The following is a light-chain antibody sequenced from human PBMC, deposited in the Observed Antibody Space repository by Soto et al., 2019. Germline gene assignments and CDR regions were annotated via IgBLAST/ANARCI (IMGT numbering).Light chain of an antibody. V-gene: IGKV3-11*01. CDR2: DAS. J-gene: IGKJ5*01. CDR1: QSVSSY. CDR3: QQRSNWPTIT. Sequence: EIVMTQSPATLSVSPGERATLSCRASQSVSSYLAWYQQKPGQAPRLXIYDASNRANGIPARFSGSGSGTDFTLTISSLEPEDFAVYYCQQRSNWPTITFGQGTRLEIK.